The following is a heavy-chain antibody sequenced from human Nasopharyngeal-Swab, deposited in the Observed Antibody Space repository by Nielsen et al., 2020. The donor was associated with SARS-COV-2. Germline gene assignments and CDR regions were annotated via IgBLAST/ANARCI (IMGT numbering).Heavy chain of an antibody. V-gene: IGHV3-74*01. CDR2: MKSDGSSI. CDR1: GFTFSSYW. Sequence: GESLRLSCAASGFTFSSYWMHWVRQAPGKGLVWVARMKSDGSSISYADSVKGRFTISRDNAKNTLYLQMNSLRAEDTAVYYCARAYYFDSWGQGTLVTVSS. J-gene: IGHJ4*02. CDR3: ARAYYFDS.